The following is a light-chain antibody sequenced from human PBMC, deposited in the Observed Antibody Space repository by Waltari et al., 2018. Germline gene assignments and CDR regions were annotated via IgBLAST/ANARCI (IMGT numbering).Light chain of an antibody. J-gene: IGKJ3*01. Sequence: DIQMTQSPSSLSASVGDRVPITCRASKNVNNYLNWYQQKPGKGPKLLIYKTSTLQSGVPSRFSGSGSGTDYTFTISSLQPEDVATYYCQHAYGTPFTFGPGTKLDIK. V-gene: IGKV1-39*01. CDR1: KNVNNY. CDR2: KTS. CDR3: QHAYGTPFT.